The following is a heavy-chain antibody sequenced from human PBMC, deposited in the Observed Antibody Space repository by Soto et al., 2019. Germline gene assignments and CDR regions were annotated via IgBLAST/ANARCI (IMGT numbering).Heavy chain of an antibody. Sequence: VGSLRLSCQASGFNFDNYGMHWVRQAPGKGLEWVAVITYDGSFQYYADSVKGRFTISRDNSKNTLFLHLNTLKPEDTAVYHCAKDRVGGTFYTPLGFWGQGTLVTVSS. J-gene: IGHJ4*02. CDR1: GFNFDNYG. V-gene: IGHV3-30*18. CDR3: AKDRVGGTFYTPLGF. CDR2: ITYDGSFQ. D-gene: IGHD1-7*01.